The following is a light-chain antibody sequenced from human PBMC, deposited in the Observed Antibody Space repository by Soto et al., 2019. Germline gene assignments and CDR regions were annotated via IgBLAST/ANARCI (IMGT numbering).Light chain of an antibody. V-gene: IGLV2-14*01. Sequence: QSALTQPASVSGSPGQSITISCTGTSSDVGGYNYVSWYQQHPGKAPKLMIYDVSKRPSGVSNRFSGSKSANTASLTISGLQAEDEADYYCSSYTGISTYVVFGGGTKLTVL. CDR3: SSYTGISTYVV. CDR1: SSDVGGYNY. J-gene: IGLJ2*01. CDR2: DVS.